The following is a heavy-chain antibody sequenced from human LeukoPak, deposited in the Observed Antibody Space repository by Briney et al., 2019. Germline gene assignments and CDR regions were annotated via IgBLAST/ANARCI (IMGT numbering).Heavy chain of an antibody. J-gene: IGHJ6*02. V-gene: IGHV3-30*04. CDR1: GFTFSSYA. Sequence: GGSLRLSCAASGFTFSSYAMHWVRQAPGKGLEWVAVISYDGSNKYYADSVKGRFTISRDNSKNTLYLQMNSLRAEDTAVYYCARDLASGRAYYYYGMDVWGQGTTVTVSS. D-gene: IGHD3-10*01. CDR3: ARDLASGRAYYYYGMDV. CDR2: ISYDGSNK.